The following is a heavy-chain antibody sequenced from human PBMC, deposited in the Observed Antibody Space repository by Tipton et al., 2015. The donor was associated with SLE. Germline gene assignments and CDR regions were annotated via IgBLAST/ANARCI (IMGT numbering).Heavy chain of an antibody. V-gene: IGHV4-4*07. Sequence: TLSLTCTVSGGSLSSYYWSWIRQPAGKGLGWIGRIYTSGSTNYNPSPQSRVTMSVDTSKNQFSLKLSSVTAADTAVYYCAREWGGYCSSTSCLGGFDYWGQGTLVTVSS. D-gene: IGHD2-2*03. CDR2: IYTSGST. CDR1: GGSLSSYY. J-gene: IGHJ4*02. CDR3: AREWGGYCSSTSCLGGFDY.